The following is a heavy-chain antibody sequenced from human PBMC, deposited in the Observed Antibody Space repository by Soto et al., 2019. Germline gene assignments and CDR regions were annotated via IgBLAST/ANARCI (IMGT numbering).Heavy chain of an antibody. Sequence: PSETLSLTCVVSGGSLSDYFWSWIRQPPGMALEWIGEINHLGSINYNPSLKSRVTMSVDTSKNQFSLTLNSVTAADTATYYCARGGISHWAYFYYMDVWDRGTTGTVSS. CDR3: ARGGISHWAYFYYMDV. D-gene: IGHD2-21*01. CDR2: INHLGSI. V-gene: IGHV4-34*01. CDR1: GGSLSDYF. J-gene: IGHJ6*03.